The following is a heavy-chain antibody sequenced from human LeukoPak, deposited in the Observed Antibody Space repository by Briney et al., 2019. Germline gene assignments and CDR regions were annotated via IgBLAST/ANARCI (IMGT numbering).Heavy chain of an antibody. V-gene: IGHV4-61*01. CDR2: VNYSGST. J-gene: IGHJ4*02. D-gene: IGHD2-2*01. CDR3: ARLNRRGPDHLDY. Sequence: SETLSLTCTVSGGSVSNDNHCWSWIRQPPGKGLEWIGYVNYSGSTKYNPSLKSRVSISADTSRSQVSLKLSSVTAADTAVFYCARLNRRGPDHLDYWGQGTLVTVSS. CDR1: GGSVSNDNHC.